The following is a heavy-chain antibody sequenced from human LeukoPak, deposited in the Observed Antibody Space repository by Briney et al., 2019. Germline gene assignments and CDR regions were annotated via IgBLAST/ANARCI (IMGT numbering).Heavy chain of an antibody. CDR2: IYTSGST. CDR1: GGSISSGSYY. D-gene: IGHD3-22*01. J-gene: IGHJ4*02. V-gene: IGHV4-61*02. CDR3: ARVTTGGYYNY. Sequence: PSETLSLTCTASGGSISSGSYYWSWIRQPAGKGLEWIGRIYTSGSTNYNPSLKSRVTISLDTSENHFSLKLSSVTAADTAVYYCARVTTGGYYNYWGQGTLVTVSS.